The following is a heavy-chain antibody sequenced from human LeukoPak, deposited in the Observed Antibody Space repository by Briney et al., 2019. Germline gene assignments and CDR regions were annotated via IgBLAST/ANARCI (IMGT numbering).Heavy chain of an antibody. CDR2: ISPSSSGT. CDR3: ARGHYGMDV. V-gene: IGHV3-11*05. Sequence: GGSLRLSCAASGFTFSDYYMSWIRQAPGKELEWVSYISPSSSGTYYADSVKGRFTISRDNAKSSLYLQMNSLRAEDSAVYYCARGHYGMDVWGQGTTVTVSS. J-gene: IGHJ6*02. CDR1: GFTFSDYY.